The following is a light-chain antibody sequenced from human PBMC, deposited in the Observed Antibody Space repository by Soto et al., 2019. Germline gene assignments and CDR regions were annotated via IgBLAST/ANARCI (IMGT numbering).Light chain of an antibody. J-gene: IGKJ5*01. Sequence: EIVLSQSPDTLSLSPGESATLSCTASQRVSSSYLAWYQQKPGQAPSLLIFDASSRATGIPERFSGSGSGTDFPLTITTLDPEDFAVYSCQQYDVSPITVGLGNDW. CDR3: QQYDVSPIT. V-gene: IGKV3-20*01. CDR1: QRVSSSY. CDR2: DAS.